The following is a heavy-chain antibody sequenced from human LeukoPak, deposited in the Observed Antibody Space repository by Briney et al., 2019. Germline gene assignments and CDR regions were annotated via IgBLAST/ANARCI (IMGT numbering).Heavy chain of an antibody. CDR3: ARDRGKYSSGSPFDY. J-gene: IGHJ4*02. CDR1: GFTFTSYG. D-gene: IGHD6-19*01. V-gene: IGHV3-23*01. CDR2: ISGSGQNT. Sequence: PGGSLRLSCAASGFTFTSYGLSWVRQSPGKGLDWASAISGSGQNTHYADSVKGRFIISRDNAKNSLYLQMNSLRAEDTAVYYCARDRGKYSSGSPFDYWGQGTLVTVSS.